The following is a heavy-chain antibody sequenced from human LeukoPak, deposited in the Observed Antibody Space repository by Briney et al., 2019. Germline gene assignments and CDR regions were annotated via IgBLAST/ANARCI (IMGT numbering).Heavy chain of an antibody. Sequence: SETLSLTCTVSGGSISSYYWSWIRQPPGKGLEWIGYIYYSGSTNYNPSLKSRVTISVDTSKNQFSLKLSSVTAADTAVYYCARRIVGVGKDAFDIWGQGTMVTVSS. J-gene: IGHJ3*02. V-gene: IGHV4-59*08. CDR1: GGSISSYY. D-gene: IGHD1-26*01. CDR3: ARRIVGVGKDAFDI. CDR2: IYYSGST.